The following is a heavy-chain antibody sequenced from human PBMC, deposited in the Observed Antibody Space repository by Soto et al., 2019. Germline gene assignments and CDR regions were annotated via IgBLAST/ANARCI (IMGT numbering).Heavy chain of an antibody. Sequence: SETLSLTCTVSGASMSSGGHYWAWIRQHPGKGLEWIGRIFRSGTTYYNPSLQSRVSFSVDTSQNQFSLNLRSVTAADTAMYFCARVWSSGLIGYWGQGVLVTVSS. CDR1: GASMSSGGHY. J-gene: IGHJ4*02. D-gene: IGHD6-19*01. CDR2: IFRSGTT. V-gene: IGHV4-31*03. CDR3: ARVWSSGLIGY.